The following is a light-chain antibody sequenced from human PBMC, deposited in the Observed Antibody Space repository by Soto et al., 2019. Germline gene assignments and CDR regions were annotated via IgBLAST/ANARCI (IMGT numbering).Light chain of an antibody. V-gene: IGLV2-14*01. CDR3: SSFTSINTWV. Sequence: QSALTQPASVSGSPGQSITISCTGTSSDVGGYNYVSWYQQHPGKAPKRMIYEVSNRPSGVSNRFSGSKSGNTASLTISGSQAEDAADYYCSSFTSINTWVFGGGTKMTVL. CDR2: EVS. J-gene: IGLJ3*02. CDR1: SSDVGGYNY.